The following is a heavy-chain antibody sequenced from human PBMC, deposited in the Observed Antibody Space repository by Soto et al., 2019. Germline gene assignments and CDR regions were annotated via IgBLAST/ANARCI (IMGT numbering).Heavy chain of an antibody. J-gene: IGHJ6*03. CDR1: GGSFSGYQ. CDR2: INDSGNI. V-gene: IGHV4-34*01. Sequence: ETLSLTFAVYGGSFSGYQWTWIRQTPEKGLEWIGEINDSGNINYNPSLKSRVTILVDTAKKQISLRLSSVTAADTAVYYCAGGLILWFGELSRRGGYYYYMDVWGKGTTVNVSS. CDR3: AGGLILWFGELSRRGGYYYYMDV. D-gene: IGHD3-10*01.